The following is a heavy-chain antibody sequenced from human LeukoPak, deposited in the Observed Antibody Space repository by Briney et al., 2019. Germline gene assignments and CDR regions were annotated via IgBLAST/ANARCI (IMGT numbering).Heavy chain of an antibody. CDR1: GFTLNSYG. Sequence: GGSLRLSCAASGFTLNSYGMHWVRQAPGKGLEWVAVIWYDGSHQYYADSVKGRFTISRDNSKNTLYLQMNNQRGEDTAVYYCARGDLYGDYVILNWGQGTLVTVSS. V-gene: IGHV3-33*01. D-gene: IGHD4-17*01. CDR2: IWYDGSHQ. J-gene: IGHJ4*02. CDR3: ARGDLYGDYVILN.